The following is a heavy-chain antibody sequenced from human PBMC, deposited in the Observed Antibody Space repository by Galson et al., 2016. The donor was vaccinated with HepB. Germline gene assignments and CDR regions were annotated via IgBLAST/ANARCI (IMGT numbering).Heavy chain of an antibody. CDR1: GYNFDTYW. CDR2: IYPGDSDT. CDR3: AKLGSSGFDP. D-gene: IGHD3-16*01. V-gene: IGHV5-51*01. J-gene: IGHJ5*02. Sequence: QSGAEVKKSGESLKISCKGFGYNFDTYWIAWVRQMPGTGLEWMGSIYPGDSDTKYSPSFQGHVITSADKSISTAYLSWSGLKASVTAMYYCAKLGSSGFDPWGQGTLVTVSS.